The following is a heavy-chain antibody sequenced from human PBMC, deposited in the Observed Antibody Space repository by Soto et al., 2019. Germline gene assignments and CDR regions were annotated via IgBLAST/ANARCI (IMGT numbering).Heavy chain of an antibody. CDR3: ATKHPKSSGSYYRGNYYYYGMDV. D-gene: IGHD3-10*01. CDR2: ISGSGGST. CDR1: GFTFSSYA. J-gene: IGHJ6*02. Sequence: GGSLRLSCAASGFTFSSYAMSWVRQAPGKGLEWVSAISGSGGSTYYADSVKGRFTISRDNSKNTLYLQMNSLRAEDTAVYYCATKHPKSSGSYYRGNYYYYGMDVWGQGTTVTVSS. V-gene: IGHV3-23*01.